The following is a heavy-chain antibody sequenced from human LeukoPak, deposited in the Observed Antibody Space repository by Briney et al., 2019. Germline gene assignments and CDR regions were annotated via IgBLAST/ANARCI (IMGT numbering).Heavy chain of an antibody. V-gene: IGHV4-30-4*01. Sequence: LQTLSLTCTVSGGSISSGDYYWSWIRQPPGKGLEWIGYIYYSGSTYYNPSLKSRVTMSVDTSKNQFSLKMTSVTAADTAVYYCARGLSIRDWYRGVGWFDPWGQGTLVTVSS. CDR2: IYYSGST. CDR1: GGSISSGDYY. J-gene: IGHJ5*02. CDR3: ARGLSIRDWYRGVGWFDP. D-gene: IGHD3-10*01.